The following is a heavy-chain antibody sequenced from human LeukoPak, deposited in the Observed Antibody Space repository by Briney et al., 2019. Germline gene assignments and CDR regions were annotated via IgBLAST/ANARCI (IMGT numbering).Heavy chain of an antibody. CDR2: IIPIFGTA. Sequence: SVKVSCKASGGTFSSCAISWVRQAPGQGLEWMGGIIPIFGTANYAQKFQGRVTITADESTSTAYMELSSLRSEDTAVYYCARPRQAYYYDSSGYYPRYFQHWGQGTLVTVSS. D-gene: IGHD3-22*01. CDR3: ARPRQAYYYDSSGYYPRYFQH. J-gene: IGHJ1*01. CDR1: GGTFSSCA. V-gene: IGHV1-69*13.